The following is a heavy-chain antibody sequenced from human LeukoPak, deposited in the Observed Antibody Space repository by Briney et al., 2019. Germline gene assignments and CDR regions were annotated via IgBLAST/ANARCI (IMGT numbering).Heavy chain of an antibody. Sequence: SETLSPTGTVPGTSIRGNDWSWIGQPPGKGPGGMGYIYHSGRPNSNPPLKTRVTISVDTSKNQFVLKLSSVTAADTAVYYCASELVRRSGYYYMDVWGKGTTVTVSS. CDR1: GTSIRGND. V-gene: IGHV4-59*13. CDR3: ASELVRRSGYYYMDV. J-gene: IGHJ6*03. CDR2: IYHSGRP. D-gene: IGHD3-10*01.